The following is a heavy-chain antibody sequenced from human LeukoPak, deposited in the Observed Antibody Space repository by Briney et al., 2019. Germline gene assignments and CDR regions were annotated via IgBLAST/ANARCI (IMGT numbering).Heavy chain of an antibody. J-gene: IGHJ3*02. D-gene: IGHD3-22*01. Sequence: GGSLRLSCTGFGFTFRDYAVSWVRQAPGKGLECIGFIRSKVYGGTTEYAASVKGRFTISRDDSKSIAYLQMNSLKTEDTAVYYCTRDPYYLDSSGYYHHAFDIWGQGTMVAVSS. CDR2: IRSKVYGGTT. CDR1: GFTFRDYA. V-gene: IGHV3-49*04. CDR3: TRDPYYLDSSGYYHHAFDI.